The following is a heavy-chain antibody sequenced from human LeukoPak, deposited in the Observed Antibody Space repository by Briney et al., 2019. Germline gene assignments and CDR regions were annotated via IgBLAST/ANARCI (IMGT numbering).Heavy chain of an antibody. D-gene: IGHD6-13*01. J-gene: IGHJ5*02. Sequence: ASVKVSCKASGYTFTNYYMHWVRRAPGQGLEWMGVIDPRGGSTTYAQKVQGRFTMTRDTSTSTVYMELRSLNSEDTAVYYCARSHSSWYWFDPWGQGTLVTVSS. CDR1: GYTFTNYY. V-gene: IGHV1-46*01. CDR2: IDPRGGST. CDR3: ARSHSSWYWFDP.